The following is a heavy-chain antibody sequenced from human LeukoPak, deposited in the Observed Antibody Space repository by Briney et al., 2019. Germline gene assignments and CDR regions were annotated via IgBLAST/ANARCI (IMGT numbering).Heavy chain of an antibody. D-gene: IGHD5-18*01. CDR2: IRGDGAKT. V-gene: IGHV3-43*02. CDR3: VKGYSSGITLNDY. Sequence: GGSLRLSCAASGXIFHEYGMHWVRQAPGKGLEWVSLIRGDGAKTYYADSVKGRFTISRDNSKNSLYLQMNSLRTEDTAVYYCVKGYSSGITLNDYWGQGTLVTVSS. CDR1: GXIFHEYG. J-gene: IGHJ4*02.